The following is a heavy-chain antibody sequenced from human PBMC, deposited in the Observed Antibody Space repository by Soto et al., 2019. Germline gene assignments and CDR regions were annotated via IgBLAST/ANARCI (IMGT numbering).Heavy chain of an antibody. CDR3: ARGEGGPRWGSIDY. V-gene: IGHV1-2*04. Sequence: GASVKVSCKASGYTFTGYYMHWVRQAPGQGLEWMGWINPNSGGTNCAQKFQGWVTMTRDTSISTAYMELSRLRSDDTAVYYCARGEGGPRWGSIDYWGQGTLVTSPQ. CDR1: GYTFTGYY. D-gene: IGHD2-21*01. J-gene: IGHJ4*02. CDR2: INPNSGGT.